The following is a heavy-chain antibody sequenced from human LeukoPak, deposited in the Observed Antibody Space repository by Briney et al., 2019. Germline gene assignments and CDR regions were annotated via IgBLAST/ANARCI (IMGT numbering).Heavy chain of an antibody. V-gene: IGHV3-23*01. J-gene: IGHJ4*02. CDR2: ISGNGGST. D-gene: IGHD7-27*01. CDR1: GFTFSTYG. Sequence: GGSLRLSCAASGFTFSTYGMSWVRQAPGKGLEWVSAISGNGGSTYYADSVKGRFTISRGNSKSTLSLQMNSLRAEDTAVYYCAKDLHWGFDYWGQGTLVTVSS. CDR3: AKDLHWGFDY.